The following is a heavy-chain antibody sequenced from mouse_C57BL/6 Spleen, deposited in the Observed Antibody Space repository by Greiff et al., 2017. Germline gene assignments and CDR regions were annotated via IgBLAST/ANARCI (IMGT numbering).Heavy chain of an antibody. Sequence: DVQLVESEGGLVQPGSSMKLSCTASGFTFSDYYMAWVRQVPEKGLEWVANINYDGSSTYYLDSLKSRFIISRDNAKNILYLQMSSLKSEDTATYYCARESYGNLDYWGQGTTLTVSS. J-gene: IGHJ2*01. CDR1: GFTFSDYY. CDR2: INYDGSST. D-gene: IGHD2-1*01. CDR3: ARESYGNLDY. V-gene: IGHV5-16*01.